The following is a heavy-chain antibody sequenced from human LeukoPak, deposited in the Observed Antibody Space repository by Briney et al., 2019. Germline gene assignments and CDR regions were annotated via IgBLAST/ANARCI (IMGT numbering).Heavy chain of an antibody. Sequence: GGSLRLSCAASGFTFSSYAMNWVRQAPGKGLEWVSGISGSGGSTYYADSVKGRFTISRDNSKNTLYLQMNSLRAEDTAVYYCAKVEGIAAAETTGAVYYYYYYGMDVWGQGTTVTVSS. CDR3: AKVEGIAAAETTGAVYYYYYYGMDV. CDR2: ISGSGGST. D-gene: IGHD6-13*01. V-gene: IGHV3-23*01. J-gene: IGHJ6*02. CDR1: GFTFSSYA.